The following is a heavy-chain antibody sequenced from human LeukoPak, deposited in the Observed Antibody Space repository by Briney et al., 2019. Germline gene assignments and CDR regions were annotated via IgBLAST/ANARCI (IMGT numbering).Heavy chain of an antibody. CDR3: ARDGYSSSWYVFDY. D-gene: IGHD6-13*01. J-gene: IGHJ4*02. Sequence: GGSLRLSCAASGFTFSSYSMNWVRQAPGKGLEWVSYISSSSTIYYADSVRGRFTISRDNAKNSLYLQMNSLRDEDTAVYYCARDGYSSSWYVFDYWGQGTLVTVSS. V-gene: IGHV3-48*02. CDR1: GFTFSSYS. CDR2: ISSSSTI.